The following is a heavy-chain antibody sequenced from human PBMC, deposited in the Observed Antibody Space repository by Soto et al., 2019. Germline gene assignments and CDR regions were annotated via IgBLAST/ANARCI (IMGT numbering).Heavy chain of an antibody. J-gene: IGHJ4*02. CDR1: GYTFTSYA. CDR3: ARDNGDYYFDY. V-gene: IGHV1-3*01. CDR2: INAGNGNT. Sequence: QVQLVQSGAEVKKPGASVKVSCKASGYTFTSYAMHWVRQAPGQRLEWMGWINAGNGNTKYSQKFQGRVTITRDTSASTAYMELSSLRSEDTAVYYCARDNGDYYFDYWGQGTLVTVSS. D-gene: IGHD4-17*01.